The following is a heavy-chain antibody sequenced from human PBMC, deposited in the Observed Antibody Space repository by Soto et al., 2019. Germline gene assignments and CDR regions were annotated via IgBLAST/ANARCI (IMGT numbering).Heavy chain of an antibody. D-gene: IGHD6-19*01. CDR1: AGSVSPYY. V-gene: IGHV4-59*02. CDR3: ARGRHWLDY. CDR2: IYYDGTT. J-gene: IGHJ4*02. Sequence: QVQLQESGPGLVKPSETVSLTCTVSAGSVSPYYWTWVRRPPGKGLEWIAYIYYDGTTNYNPSLKSRVTISLDTSKNQFSLRLTSVTSAYTAVYYGARGRHWLDYWGQGTLLTVSS.